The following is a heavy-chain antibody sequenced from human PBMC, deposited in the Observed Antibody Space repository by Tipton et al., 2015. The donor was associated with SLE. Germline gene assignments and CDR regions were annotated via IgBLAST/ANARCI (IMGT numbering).Heavy chain of an antibody. D-gene: IGHD5-24*01. CDR2: IYHSGST. Sequence: TLSLTCTVSGGSVSSGSYYWSWIWQPPGKGLEWIGYIYHSGSTYYNPSLKSRVTISVDRPKNQFSLKLSSVTAADTAVYYCARDYGSEIGWWGQGTLVTVSS. CDR1: GGSVSSGSYY. J-gene: IGHJ4*02. V-gene: IGHV4-30-2*01. CDR3: ARDYGSEIGW.